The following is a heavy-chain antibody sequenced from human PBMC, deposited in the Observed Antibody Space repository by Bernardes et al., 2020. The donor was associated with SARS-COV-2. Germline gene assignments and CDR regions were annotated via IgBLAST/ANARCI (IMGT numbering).Heavy chain of an antibody. Sequence: ASVKVSCKVSGYTLTDLSMHWVRQAPGKGLEWMGGFDPDDGETSYAQKFQGRVTMTVDTSTDTAYMELSSLRSDDTAVYFCATGPIVGATSSFDPWGQGTLVTDSS. J-gene: IGHJ5*02. CDR3: ATGPIVGATSSFDP. CDR2: FDPDDGET. CDR1: GYTLTDLS. D-gene: IGHD1-26*01. V-gene: IGHV1-24*01.